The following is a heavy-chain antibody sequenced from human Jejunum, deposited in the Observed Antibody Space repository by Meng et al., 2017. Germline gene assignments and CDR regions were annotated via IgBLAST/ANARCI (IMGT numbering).Heavy chain of an antibody. CDR1: DESFRNYY. CDR3: ARALNLHCFDL. D-gene: IGHD1-14*01. J-gene: IGHJ4*02. Sequence: SETLSLTCALYDESFRNYYWSWIRQPPGKGLEWIGEINHTGSTTYNPSLKSRVTISIDTSKRQFSLRLSSVSAADTALYYCARALNLHCFDLWGQGTLVTVSS. V-gene: IGHV4-34*01. CDR2: INHTGST.